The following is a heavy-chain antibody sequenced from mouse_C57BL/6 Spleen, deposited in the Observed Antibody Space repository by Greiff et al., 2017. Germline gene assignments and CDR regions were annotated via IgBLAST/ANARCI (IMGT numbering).Heavy chain of an antibody. J-gene: IGHJ4*01. D-gene: IGHD4-1*01. CDR1: GYTFTDYE. Sequence: QVQLQQSGAELVRPGASVTLSCKASGYTFTDYEMHWVKQTPVHGLEWIGAIDPETGGTAYNQKFKGKAILTADKSSSTAYMELRSLTSEDSAVYYCTRTGWDPFYAMDYWGQGTSVTVSS. V-gene: IGHV1-15*01. CDR2: IDPETGGT. CDR3: TRTGWDPFYAMDY.